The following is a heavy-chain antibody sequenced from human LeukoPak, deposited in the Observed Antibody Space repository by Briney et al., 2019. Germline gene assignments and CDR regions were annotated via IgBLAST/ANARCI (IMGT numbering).Heavy chain of an antibody. J-gene: IGHJ4*02. CDR2: IYYSGSS. CDR3: ARNRDGYNSFDY. V-gene: IGHV4-59*06. Sequence: PSETLSLTCTVSGGSMSSYCWSWIRQPPGKGLEWIGYIYYSGSSYYNPSLRSRVTISVDTSKNHFSLKLSSVTAADTAVYYCARNRDGYNSFDYWGQGTLVTVSS. CDR1: GGSMSSYC. D-gene: IGHD5-24*01.